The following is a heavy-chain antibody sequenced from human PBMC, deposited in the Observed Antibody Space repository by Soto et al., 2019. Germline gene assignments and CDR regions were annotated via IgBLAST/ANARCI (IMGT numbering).Heavy chain of an antibody. D-gene: IGHD2-15*01. CDR1: GYRFTKYY. CDR3: ASHCSTRCSDWIEP. J-gene: IGHJ5*02. CDR2: IDPRGGDT. V-gene: IGHV1-46*03. Sequence: QVQLVQSGPEVKKPGASVKISCRASGYRFTKYYIHWVRQAPGQGLEWMGVIDPRGGDTTYAQKFQDRVTMTRDLALSTAFLDLASLRSEDTAMYFCASHCSTRCSDWIEPWGQGTLVIVSS.